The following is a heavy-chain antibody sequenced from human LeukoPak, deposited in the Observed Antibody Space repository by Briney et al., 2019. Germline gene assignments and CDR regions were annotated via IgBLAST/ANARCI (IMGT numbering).Heavy chain of an antibody. CDR2: INPNSGGT. J-gene: IGHJ4*02. CDR3: AREGADIVVVPAAHDY. Sequence: ASVKVSCKASGYTFTGYCMHWVRQAPGQGLEWMGWINPNSGGTNYAQKFQGRVTMTRDTSISTAYMELSKLRSDDTAVYYCAREGADIVVVPAAHDYWGQGTLVTVSS. CDR1: GYTFTGYC. D-gene: IGHD2-2*01. V-gene: IGHV1-2*02.